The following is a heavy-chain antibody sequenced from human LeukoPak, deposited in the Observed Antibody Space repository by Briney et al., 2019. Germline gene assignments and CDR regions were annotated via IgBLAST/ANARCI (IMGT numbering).Heavy chain of an antibody. Sequence: SETLSLTCTVSGGSITSSSHFWGWIRQPPGKGLEWIGNIHYRGSTHYYPSLKSRVTISVDPAKNQFSLKVASVSAADTAVYYCARSRFLYKPNYYFDYWGQGTLVTVSS. D-gene: IGHD1-20*01. CDR1: GGSITSSSHF. CDR3: ARSRFLYKPNYYFDY. V-gene: IGHV4-39*01. J-gene: IGHJ4*02. CDR2: IHYRGST.